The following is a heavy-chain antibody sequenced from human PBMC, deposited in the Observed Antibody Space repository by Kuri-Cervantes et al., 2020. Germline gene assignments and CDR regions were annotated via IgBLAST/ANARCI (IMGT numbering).Heavy chain of an antibody. V-gene: IGHV1-46*01. Sequence: ASVKVSCKASGYTFTSYNMFWVRQAPGQGLEWMGIINPSGGSTRYAQKFQDRFTMTRDTSTSTVYMELSRLRSDDTAVYYCARELLDTYYFDYWGQGTLVTVSS. J-gene: IGHJ4*02. CDR1: GYTFTSYN. D-gene: IGHD1-1*01. CDR3: ARELLDTYYFDY. CDR2: INPSGGST.